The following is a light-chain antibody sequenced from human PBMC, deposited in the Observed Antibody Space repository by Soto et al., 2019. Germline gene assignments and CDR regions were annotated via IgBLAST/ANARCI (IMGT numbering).Light chain of an antibody. Sequence: QLPQPHSTLPGSVGDRATTPCRASQTISSWFAWYQQKPGKAPKLLIYEASTLKGGVPSRCSGSGAGAECTLTISCQQPEDVASYFSQYDSAHSLTFGQGTKVDIK. CDR2: EAS. J-gene: IGKJ1*01. CDR1: QTISSW. CDR3: QYDSAHSLT. V-gene: IGKV1-5*03.